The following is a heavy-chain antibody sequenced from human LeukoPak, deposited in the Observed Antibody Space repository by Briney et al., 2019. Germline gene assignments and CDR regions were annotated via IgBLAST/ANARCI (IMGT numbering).Heavy chain of an antibody. D-gene: IGHD1-26*01. J-gene: IGHJ4*02. CDR1: GFTFTSYS. CDR3: AKGGKWDVTPFDY. CDR2: ISGGGGST. Sequence: GGSLRLSCAASGFTFTSYSMNWVRQAPGKGPEWVSTISGGGGSTYYADSVKGRFTISRDNSKNTLYLQVNSQRAEDTAVYYCAKGGKWDVTPFDYWGQGTLVTVSS. V-gene: IGHV3-23*01.